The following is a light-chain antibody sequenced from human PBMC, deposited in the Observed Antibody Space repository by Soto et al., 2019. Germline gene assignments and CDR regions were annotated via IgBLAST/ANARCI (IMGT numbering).Light chain of an antibody. Sequence: QSVLTQSPSASGTPGQRVTISCSGSSSNIGSNTVHWYQQLPGTAPKLLIYSNNQRPSGVPDRFSGSKSGTSASLAISGLQSEDEADYSCATWDDSLSGFVFGTGTKLTV. CDR1: SSNIGSNT. J-gene: IGLJ1*01. V-gene: IGLV1-44*01. CDR3: ATWDDSLSGFV. CDR2: SNN.